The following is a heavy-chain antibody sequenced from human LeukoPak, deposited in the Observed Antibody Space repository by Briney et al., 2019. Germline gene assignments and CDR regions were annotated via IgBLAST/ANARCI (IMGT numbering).Heavy chain of an antibody. J-gene: IGHJ4*02. Sequence: PGGSLRLSCAASGFTFRRSAMTWVRQVPGKGLEWVSTISGRGGDTDYADSVKGRFIISRDSSENTLYLQMHSLGVEDTGVYYCAKGLWASTVGATGISFDYWGQGIQVTVSS. CDR2: ISGRGGDT. D-gene: IGHD1-26*01. V-gene: IGHV3-23*01. CDR1: GFTFRRSA. CDR3: AKGLWASTVGATGISFDY.